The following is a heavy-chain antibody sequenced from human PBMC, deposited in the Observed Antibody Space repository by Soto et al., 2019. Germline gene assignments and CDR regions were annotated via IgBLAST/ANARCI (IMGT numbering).Heavy chain of an antibody. J-gene: IGHJ6*02. V-gene: IGHV3-23*01. CDR3: ASSSGDLDVYGMDI. CDR2: VTGGGHTT. CDR1: GFTFSRYA. Sequence: GGSLRLSCAASGFTFSRYAMSWVRQAPGKGLEWVSTVTGGGHTTHNADSVNGRFTISRDNSKNTLYLQMNNLRAEDTAIYYCASSSGDLDVYGMDIWGPGTTVTVSS. D-gene: IGHD3-10*01.